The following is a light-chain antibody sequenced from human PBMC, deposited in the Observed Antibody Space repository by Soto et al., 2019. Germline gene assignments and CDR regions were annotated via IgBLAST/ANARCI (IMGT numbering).Light chain of an antibody. Sequence: EVVMTQSPATLSVSPGEGVTLSCRASQGIGDTLAWYQHKPGQTPRLLIYDVSRRATAIPARFSGSGSGTDFTLTISSLEPEDFAVYYCQQRTSWPTFGGGTKVEIK. J-gene: IGKJ4*01. CDR2: DVS. V-gene: IGKV3D-11*01. CDR3: QQRTSWPT. CDR1: QGIGDT.